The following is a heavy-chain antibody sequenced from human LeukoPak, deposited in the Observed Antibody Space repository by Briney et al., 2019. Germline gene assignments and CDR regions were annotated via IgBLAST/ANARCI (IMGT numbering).Heavy chain of an antibody. D-gene: IGHD4-11*01. CDR2: IYYSGST. CDR3: ARDRLVTTPYYYYGMDV. J-gene: IGHJ6*02. Sequence: SETLSLTCTVSGGSISSGDYYWSWIRQPPGKGLEWIGCIYYSGSTYYNPSLKSRVTISVDTSKNQFSLKLSSVTAADTAVYYRARDRLVTTPYYYYGMDVWGQGTTVTVSS. CDR1: GGSISSGDYY. V-gene: IGHV4-30-4*01.